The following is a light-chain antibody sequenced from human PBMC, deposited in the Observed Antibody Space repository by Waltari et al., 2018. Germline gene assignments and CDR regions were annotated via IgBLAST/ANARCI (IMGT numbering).Light chain of an antibody. Sequence: QSVLTQPPSVSGAPGQRVTISCTGSSSNLGAGYDVPWYQQLPGTAPKLLIYGNNNRPSGVPDRFSASKSGTSASLAITGLQAEDEADYYYQSYDSSLSGSVFGGGTKLTVL. CDR3: QSYDSSLSGSV. J-gene: IGLJ3*02. CDR2: GNN. V-gene: IGLV1-40*01. CDR1: SSNLGAGYD.